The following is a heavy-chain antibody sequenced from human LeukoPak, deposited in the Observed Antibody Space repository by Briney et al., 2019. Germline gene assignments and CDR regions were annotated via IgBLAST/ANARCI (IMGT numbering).Heavy chain of an antibody. D-gene: IGHD6-19*01. J-gene: IGHJ4*02. CDR1: GGSISSYY. V-gene: IGHV4-59*01. Sequence: SETLSLTCTVSGGSISSYYWSWIRQPPGKGLEWIGYIYYSGSTNYNPSLKSRVTISEDTSKNQFSLKLSSVTAADTAVYYCATGYSSDLYFDYWGQGTLVTVSS. CDR3: ATGYSSDLYFDY. CDR2: IYYSGST.